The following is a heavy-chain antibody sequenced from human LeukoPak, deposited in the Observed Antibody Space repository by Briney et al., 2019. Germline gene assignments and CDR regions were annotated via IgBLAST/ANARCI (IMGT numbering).Heavy chain of an antibody. CDR1: GFTFSSYA. V-gene: IGHV3-23*01. CDR3: AKDPTFGGVIVGLHWFDP. Sequence: GGSLRLSCAASGFTFSSYAMSWVRQAPGKGLERVSAISGSGGSTYYADSVKGRFTISRDNSKNTLYLQMNSLRAEDTAVYYCAKDPTFGGVIVGLHWFDPWGQGTLVTVSS. CDR2: ISGSGGST. D-gene: IGHD3-16*02. J-gene: IGHJ5*02.